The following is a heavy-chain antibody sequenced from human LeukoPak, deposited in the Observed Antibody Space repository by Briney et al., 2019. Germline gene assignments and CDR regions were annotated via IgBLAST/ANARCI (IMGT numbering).Heavy chain of an antibody. V-gene: IGHV3-23*01. Sequence: PGGSPRLSCAAFGFPFSSYAMSWVRQAPGKGLEWVSGIGGSGGKTNYADSVKGRFTISRDNSKNTLYLQMNSLRAEDTAVFYCAKGARDYVWGALTTDFDYWGQGTLVTVSS. D-gene: IGHD3-16*01. CDR1: GFPFSSYA. CDR2: IGGSGGKT. J-gene: IGHJ4*02. CDR3: AKGARDYVWGALTTDFDY.